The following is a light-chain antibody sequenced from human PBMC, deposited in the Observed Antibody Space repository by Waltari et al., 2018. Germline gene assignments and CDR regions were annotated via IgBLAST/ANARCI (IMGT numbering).Light chain of an antibody. Sequence: DIVLTQTPLSLSVTPGQPASISCRSSRTLLYSAGKTYLYWYLQKPGQPPQLLIYEISNRLSGVADRFSGSGSGTDFTLKISRVEAGDGGVYYCMQTIQPRTFGQGTKVEIK. CDR3: MQTIQPRT. CDR1: RTLLYSAGKTY. CDR2: EIS. V-gene: IGKV2D-29*01. J-gene: IGKJ1*01.